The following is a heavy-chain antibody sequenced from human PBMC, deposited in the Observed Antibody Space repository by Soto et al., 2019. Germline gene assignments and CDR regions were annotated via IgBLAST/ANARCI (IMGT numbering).Heavy chain of an antibody. J-gene: IGHJ6*02. D-gene: IGHD1-20*01. CDR3: ARGFRYQYYYYGMDV. V-gene: IGHV3-33*01. CDR2: IWYDGSNK. Sequence: XGSLLLTSAASGFTFSSYCLHWVRQAPGKGLEWVAVIWYDGSNKYYADSVKGRFTISRDNSKNTLYLQMNSLRAEDTAVYYCARGFRYQYYYYGMDVWGQGATGTVT. CDR1: GFTFSSYC.